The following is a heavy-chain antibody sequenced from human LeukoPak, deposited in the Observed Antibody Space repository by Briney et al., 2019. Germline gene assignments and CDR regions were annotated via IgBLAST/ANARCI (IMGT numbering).Heavy chain of an antibody. Sequence: PSETLSLTCAVYGGSFSGYYWSWIRQPPGKGLEWIGEINHSGSTNYNPSLKSRVTISVDTSKNQFSLKLSSVTATDTAVYYCAGGVLGRYDYWGQGILVTVSS. J-gene: IGHJ4*02. CDR1: GGSFSGYY. D-gene: IGHD2-8*02. V-gene: IGHV4-34*01. CDR2: INHSGST. CDR3: AGGVLGRYDY.